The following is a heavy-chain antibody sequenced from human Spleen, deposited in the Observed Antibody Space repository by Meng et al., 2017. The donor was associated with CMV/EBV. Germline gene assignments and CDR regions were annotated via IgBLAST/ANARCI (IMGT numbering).Heavy chain of an antibody. CDR2: TYYRSKWYN. Sequence: FGDRVSSNSVAWNWIRQSPSSGLEWLGRTYYRSKWYNEHAISVKSRIAINPDTSKNQFSLQLNSVTPEDTAVYYCARDLGFNKLDYWGQGTLVTVSS. J-gene: IGHJ4*02. V-gene: IGHV6-1*01. D-gene: IGHD7-27*01. CDR1: GDRVSSNSVA. CDR3: ARDLGFNKLDY.